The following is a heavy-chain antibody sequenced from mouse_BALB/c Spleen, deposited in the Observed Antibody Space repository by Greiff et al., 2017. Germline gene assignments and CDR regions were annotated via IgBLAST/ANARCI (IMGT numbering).Heavy chain of an antibody. D-gene: IGHD3-3*01. V-gene: IGHV3-6*02. J-gene: IGHJ4*01. CDR1: GYSITSGYY. Sequence: EVKLVESGPGLVKPSQSLSLTCSVTGYSITSGYYWNWIRQFPGNKLEWMGYISYDGSNNYNPSLKNRISITRDTSKNQFFLKLNSVTTEDTATYYCARGRGGERAMDYWGQGTSVTVSS. CDR3: ARGRGGERAMDY. CDR2: ISYDGSN.